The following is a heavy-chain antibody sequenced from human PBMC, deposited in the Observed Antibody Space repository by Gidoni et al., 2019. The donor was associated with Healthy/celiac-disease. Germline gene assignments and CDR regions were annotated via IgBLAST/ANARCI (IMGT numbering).Heavy chain of an antibody. J-gene: IGHJ3*02. CDR2: TRNKANSYTT. CDR1: GFTFSDHY. V-gene: IGHV3-72*01. D-gene: IGHD2-2*01. CDR3: ARDGRYCSSTSCFIDAFDI. Sequence: EVQLVESGGGLVQPGGSLRLSCAASGFTFSDHYMDWVRQAPGKGLEWVGRTRNKANSYTTEYAASVKGRFTISRDDSKNSLYLQMNSLKTEDTAVYYCARDGRYCSSTSCFIDAFDIWGQGTMVTVSS.